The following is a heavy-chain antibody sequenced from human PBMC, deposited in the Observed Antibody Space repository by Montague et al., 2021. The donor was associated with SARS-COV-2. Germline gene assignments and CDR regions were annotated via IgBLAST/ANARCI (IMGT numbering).Heavy chain of an antibody. CDR2: VDAAGST. J-gene: IGHJ4*02. Sequence: SETLSLTCTVSAGSPSSRSNYWGWIRQPPGMGLQRIGSVDAAGSTYYSPSLKSRVTISLDTSKNQFSLKLSSVTAADTAVYYCARDEYNRYWYKYWGQGALVTVSS. V-gene: IGHV4-39*07. D-gene: IGHD2-8*02. CDR3: ARDEYNRYWYKY. CDR1: AGSPSSRSNY.